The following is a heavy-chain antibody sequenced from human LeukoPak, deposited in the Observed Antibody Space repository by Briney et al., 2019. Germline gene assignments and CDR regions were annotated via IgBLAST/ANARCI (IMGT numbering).Heavy chain of an antibody. V-gene: IGHV3-23*01. CDR3: AKAAGFMVRGVISDY. CDR1: GFTFSNYG. CDR2: ISGGSSST. Sequence: GGSLRLSCAASGFTFSNYGMSWVRQAPGMGLGWVSAISGGSSSTYYADSVKGRFTISRDNSKNTLYLQMTSLRAEDTAVYYCAKAAGFMVRGVISDYWGQGTLVTVSS. D-gene: IGHD3-10*01. J-gene: IGHJ4*02.